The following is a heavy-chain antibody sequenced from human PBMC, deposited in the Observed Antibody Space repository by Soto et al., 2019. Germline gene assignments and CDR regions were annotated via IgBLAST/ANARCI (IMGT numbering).Heavy chain of an antibody. CDR3: ARDPTGRAASGGGG. V-gene: IGHV3-53*01. D-gene: IGHD6-13*01. CDR1: GFTVSNNY. Sequence: EVQLVESGGGLIQPGGSLRLSCAASGFTVSNNYMRWVRQAPGKGLEWVSLIYSGGSTPYADSVKGRFTISRDNSTNTLYLQMNSLRVEETAAYYCARDPTGRAASGGGGWGQGTLVTVSS. J-gene: IGHJ4*02. CDR2: IYSGGST.